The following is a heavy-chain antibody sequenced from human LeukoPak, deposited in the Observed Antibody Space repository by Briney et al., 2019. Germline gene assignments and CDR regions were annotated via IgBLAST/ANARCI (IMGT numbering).Heavy chain of an antibody. V-gene: IGHV6-1*01. CDR1: GDSVSSNSAT. J-gene: IGHJ4*02. CDR3: ARGYSDYEFSY. Sequence: PSQTLSLTCAISGDSVSSNSATWHWIRQSPSRGLEWLGRTYYRSKWYNDYAVSVKRRITINADTSKNQFSLQVNSVTPEDTAVYYCARGYSDYEFSYWGQGTLVTVSS. D-gene: IGHD4-11*01. CDR2: TYYRSKWYN.